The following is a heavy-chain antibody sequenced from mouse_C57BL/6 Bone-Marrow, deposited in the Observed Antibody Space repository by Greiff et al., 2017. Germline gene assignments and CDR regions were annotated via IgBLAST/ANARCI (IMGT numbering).Heavy chain of an antibody. CDR2: IHPNSGST. CDR1: GYTFTSYW. CDR3: ARSLYYDPPNY. V-gene: IGHV1-64*01. Sequence: VQLQQPGAELVKPGASVKLSCKASGYTFTSYWMHWVKQRPGQGLEWIGMIHPNSGSTNYNEKFKSKATLTVDKSSSTPYMQLSSLTSEDSAVYYCARSLYYDPPNYGGQGTSVTVSS. D-gene: IGHD2-4*01. J-gene: IGHJ4*01.